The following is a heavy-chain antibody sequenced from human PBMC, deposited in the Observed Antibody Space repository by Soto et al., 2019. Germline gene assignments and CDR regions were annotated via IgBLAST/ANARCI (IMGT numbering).Heavy chain of an antibody. Sequence: PGESLKISCKGSGYSFTSYWIGWVRQMPGKGLEWMGIIYPGDSDTRYSPSFQGQVTISADKSISTAYLQWSSPKASDTAMYYCARDTRYCSSTSCYLDYWGQGTLVTVSS. V-gene: IGHV5-51*01. D-gene: IGHD2-2*01. CDR2: IYPGDSDT. CDR3: ARDTRYCSSTSCYLDY. CDR1: GYSFTSYW. J-gene: IGHJ4*02.